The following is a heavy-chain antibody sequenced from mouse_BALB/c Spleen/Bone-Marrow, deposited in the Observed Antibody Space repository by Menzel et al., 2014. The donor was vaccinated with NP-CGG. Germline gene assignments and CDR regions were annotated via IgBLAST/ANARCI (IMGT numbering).Heavy chain of an antibody. J-gene: IGHJ2*01. Sequence: VQLQESGAELVRPGSSVKISCKASGYAFSRYWMNWVKQRPGQGLEWIGQIYPGDGDTNYNGKFKDKATLTADKSSSTAYMQLSSLTSGDSAVYFCARQVVHDYWGQGTTLTVSS. D-gene: IGHD6-2*01. CDR3: ARQVVHDY. CDR2: IYPGDGDT. CDR1: GYAFSRYW. V-gene: IGHV1-80*01.